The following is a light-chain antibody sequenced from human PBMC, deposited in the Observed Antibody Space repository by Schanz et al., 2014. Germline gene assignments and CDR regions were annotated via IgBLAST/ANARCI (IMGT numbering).Light chain of an antibody. CDR1: QSISSY. J-gene: IGKJ1*01. Sequence: DIQMTQSPSTLSASVGDRVTLTCRASQSISSYLAWYQQKPGKAPKLLIYKASSLESGVPSRFSGSGSGTEFTLTISSLQPDDSATYYCQQYNSYSLETFGQGTKVEIK. V-gene: IGKV1-5*03. CDR2: KAS. CDR3: QQYNSYSLET.